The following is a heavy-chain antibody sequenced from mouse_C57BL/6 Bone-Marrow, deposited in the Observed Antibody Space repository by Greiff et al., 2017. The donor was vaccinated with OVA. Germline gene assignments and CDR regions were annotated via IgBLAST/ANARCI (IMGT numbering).Heavy chain of an antibody. D-gene: IGHD2-5*01. V-gene: IGHV1-22*01. CDR3: ARRDYYSNYVGYFDV. CDR1: GYTFTDYN. J-gene: IGHJ1*03. CDR2: INPNNGGT. Sequence: DVKLQESGPELVKPGASVKMSCKASGYTFTDYNMHWVKQSHGKSLEWIGYINPNNGGTSYNQKFKGKATLTVNKSSSTAYMELRSLTSEDSAVYYCARRDYYSNYVGYFDVWGTGTTVTVSS.